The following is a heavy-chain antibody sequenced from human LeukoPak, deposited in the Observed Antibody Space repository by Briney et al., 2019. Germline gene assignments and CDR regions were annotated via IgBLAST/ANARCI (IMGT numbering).Heavy chain of an antibody. V-gene: IGHV4-39*07. Sequence: SEALSLTCTVSGGSISSYIYYWGWIRQSPGKGLEWIGSIYYSGSTYYNPSLKSRVTISIDTSKNQFSLKLRSVTAADTAVYYCARSEYSSSLFDYWGQGTLVTVSS. CDR3: ARSEYSSSLFDY. J-gene: IGHJ4*02. D-gene: IGHD6-6*01. CDR1: GGSISSYIYY. CDR2: IYYSGST.